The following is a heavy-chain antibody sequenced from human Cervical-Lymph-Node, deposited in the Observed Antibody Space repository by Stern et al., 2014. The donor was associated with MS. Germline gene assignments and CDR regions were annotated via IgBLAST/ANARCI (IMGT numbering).Heavy chain of an antibody. Sequence: QLVQSGAEAKRPGASVKISCSASGSPFVNDYVHWVRQALGQGLEWVGIIKSSTGDTSYAQRFQGRVNVTRDTSTNTVYLEISHLRSEDTSVYYCATAGADVWGHGTAISVSS. CDR1: GSPFVNDY. V-gene: IGHV1-46*01. CDR2: IKSSTGDT. CDR3: ATAGADV. J-gene: IGHJ6*02.